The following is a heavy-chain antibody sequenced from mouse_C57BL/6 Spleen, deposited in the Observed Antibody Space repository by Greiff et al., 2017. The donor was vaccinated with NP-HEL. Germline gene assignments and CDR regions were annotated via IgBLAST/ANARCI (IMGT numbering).Heavy chain of an antibody. CDR1: GYTFTDYY. D-gene: IGHD2-4*01. CDR3: AKQTRIYYDYDNAMDY. J-gene: IGHJ4*01. Sequence: EVQLQQSGPELVKPGASVKISCKASGYTFTDYYMNWVKQSHGKSLEWIGDINPNNGGTSYNQKFKGKATLTVDKSSSTAYMELRSLTSEDSAVYYCAKQTRIYYDYDNAMDYWGQGTSVTVSS. CDR2: INPNNGGT. V-gene: IGHV1-26*01.